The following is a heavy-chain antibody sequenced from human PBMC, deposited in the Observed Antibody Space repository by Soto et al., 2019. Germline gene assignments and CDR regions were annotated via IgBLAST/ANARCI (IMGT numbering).Heavy chain of an antibody. CDR1: GYSFTGYY. D-gene: IGHD3-22*01. CDR3: ARGDYETGGYPFPYFDY. J-gene: IGHJ4*02. Sequence: HEHLVQSGAEVKRPGASLKVSCKASGYSFTGYYIHWVRQAPGQGLEWMGWINPDSGATNYAQNLQGRVTLTSDTSISTASVDLTSLTSDDTAVYYCARGDYETGGYPFPYFDYWGQGTLVIVSS. V-gene: IGHV1-2*02. CDR2: INPDSGAT.